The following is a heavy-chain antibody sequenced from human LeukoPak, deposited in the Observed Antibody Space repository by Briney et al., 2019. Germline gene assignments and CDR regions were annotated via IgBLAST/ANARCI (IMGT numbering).Heavy chain of an antibody. J-gene: IGHJ1*01. CDR3: AIDPDVGYFLH. CDR1: GFTFSSYA. V-gene: IGHV3-53*01. Sequence: PGGSLRLSCAASGFTFSSYAMNWVRQAPGKGLEWVSVIYSGGSTYYADYVKGRFTISRDNSKNTLYLQMNSLRAEDTAVYYCAIDPDVGYFLHWGQGTLVTVSS. CDR2: IYSGGST. D-gene: IGHD3-10*01.